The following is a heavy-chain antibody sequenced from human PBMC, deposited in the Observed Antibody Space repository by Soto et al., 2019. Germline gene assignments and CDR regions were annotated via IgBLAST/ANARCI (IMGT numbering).Heavy chain of an antibody. J-gene: IGHJ4*02. D-gene: IGHD5-18*01. V-gene: IGHV3-30*18. Sequence: PGVSLRLSCSASGYTFSSYSMPLARQDPGKGLEWVAVIAYDGGNKYYACSVQGRFTISTENSKNTLYLQMNSLRAEATAVYYCAKDWGRGYSYGRDYWRKGNLVAAAS. CDR3: AKDWGRGYSYGRDY. CDR2: IAYDGGNK. CDR1: GYTFSSYS.